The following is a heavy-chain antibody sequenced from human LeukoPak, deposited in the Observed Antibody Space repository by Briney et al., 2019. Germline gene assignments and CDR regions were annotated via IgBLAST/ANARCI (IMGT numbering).Heavy chain of an antibody. V-gene: IGHV1-2*02. D-gene: IGHD6-19*01. J-gene: IGHJ4*02. Sequence: ASVKVSCKASGYTFTGDYMHWVRQAPGQGLEWMGWINPKSGGTNYAQKFQGRVTMTRDTSISTAYMELSRLGSDDTAVYYCAKTGGAFYTSGWYYFDYWGQGTLVTVSS. CDR3: AKTGGAFYTSGWYYFDY. CDR1: GYTFTGDY. CDR2: INPKSGGT.